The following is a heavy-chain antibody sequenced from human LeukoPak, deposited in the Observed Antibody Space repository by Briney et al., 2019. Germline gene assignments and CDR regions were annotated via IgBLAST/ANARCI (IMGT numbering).Heavy chain of an antibody. CDR1: GGTFSNFA. V-gene: IGHV3-23*01. CDR2: VSGGGRST. Sequence: GGSLRLCCAASGGTFSNFAMSWVRQPPGRGLEWVSAVSGGGRSTFYADSVKGRFIISRDDSKNTLYLQMNSLRAEDTAVYYCAELGITMIGGVWGKGTTVTISS. D-gene: IGHD3-10*02. J-gene: IGHJ6*04. CDR3: AELGITMIGGV.